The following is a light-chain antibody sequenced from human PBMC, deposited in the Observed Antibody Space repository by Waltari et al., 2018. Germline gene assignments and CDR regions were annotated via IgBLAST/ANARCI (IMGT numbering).Light chain of an antibody. J-gene: IGLJ1*01. CDR1: SSDVGGFNY. Sequence: QSALTQPPSASGSPGQSVTISCTGTSSDVGGFNYVSWYQQHPGKAPKLLITDVTKRPSGVPNRFSGSKSGNTASLTVSGLQAEDEADYYCLSYAGSNGDVFGSGTRVTVL. CDR2: DVT. CDR3: LSYAGSNGDV. V-gene: IGLV2-8*01.